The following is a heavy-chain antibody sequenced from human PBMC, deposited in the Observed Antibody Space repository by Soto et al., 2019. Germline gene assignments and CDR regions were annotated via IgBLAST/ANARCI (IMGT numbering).Heavy chain of an antibody. CDR2: IYPGDSDT. CDR1: GYSFTSYW. V-gene: IGHV5-51*01. CDR3: ARLRDGYKPGRWYYYYGMDV. Sequence: PGESLKISCKGSGYSFTSYWIGWVRQMPGKGLEWMGIIYPGDSDTRYSPSFQGQVTISADKSISTAYLQWSSLKASDTAMYYCARLRDGYKPGRWYYYYGMDVRGQGTTVPVSS. D-gene: IGHD5-12*01. J-gene: IGHJ6*02.